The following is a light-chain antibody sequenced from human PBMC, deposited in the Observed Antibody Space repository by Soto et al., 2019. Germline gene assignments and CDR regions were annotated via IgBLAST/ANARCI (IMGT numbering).Light chain of an antibody. J-gene: IGKJ4*01. CDR1: QGINNY. Sequence: DIQLTQSPASLSASVGDRVTITCRASQGINNYLAWYQQKPGKAPKLLIYAASTLQSGVPSRFSGSGSGTDFTLTISSLHHEDFATYYCQQLYTYTRTTFCGGTKVDIK. CDR3: QQLYTYTRTT. V-gene: IGKV1-9*01. CDR2: AAS.